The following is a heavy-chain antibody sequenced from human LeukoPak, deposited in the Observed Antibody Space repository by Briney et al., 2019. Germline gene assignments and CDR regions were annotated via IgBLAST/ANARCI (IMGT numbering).Heavy chain of an antibody. CDR2: VFHTGIT. CDR3: ARGPRWRGSGRSYYYGMDV. V-gene: IGHV4-59*01. J-gene: IGHJ6*04. Sequence: SETLSLTCTVSSGAITTYYWNWIRRSPGKRPEWIGYVFHTGITEYNPSLESRVTMSMDTSKRQFSLSLTSVTTADTARYYCARGPRWRGSGRSYYYGMDVWGNGTTVTVSS. CDR1: SGAITTYY. D-gene: IGHD3-10*01.